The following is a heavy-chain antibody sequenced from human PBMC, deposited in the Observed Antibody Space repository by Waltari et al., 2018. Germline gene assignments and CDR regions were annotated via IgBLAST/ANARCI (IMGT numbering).Heavy chain of an antibody. D-gene: IGHD3-3*01. CDR1: GFTFRSYA. CDR2: ISGSGGST. J-gene: IGHJ6*02. V-gene: IGHV3-23*01. CDR3: AKLLYYDFWSGYYTGNGMDV. Sequence: EVQLLESGGGLVQPGGSLRLSCAASGFTFRSYAMSWVRQAPGKGLGWVSAISGSGGSTYYADSVKGRFTISRDNSKNTLYLQMNSLRAEDTAVYYCAKLLYYDFWSGYYTGNGMDVWGQGTTVTVSS.